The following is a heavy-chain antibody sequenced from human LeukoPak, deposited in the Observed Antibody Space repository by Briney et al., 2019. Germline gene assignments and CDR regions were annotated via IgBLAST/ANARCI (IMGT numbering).Heavy chain of an antibody. V-gene: IGHV4-4*07. CDR3: ARDRSYVFYYYMDV. D-gene: IGHD1-26*01. Sequence: PSETLSLTCTVSGGSISSYYWSWIRQPAGKGLEWIGRIYTSGSTNYNPSLKSRVTTSVDTSKNQFSLKLSSVTAADTAVYYCARDRSYVFYYYMDVWGKGTTVTVSS. J-gene: IGHJ6*03. CDR1: GGSISSYY. CDR2: IYTSGST.